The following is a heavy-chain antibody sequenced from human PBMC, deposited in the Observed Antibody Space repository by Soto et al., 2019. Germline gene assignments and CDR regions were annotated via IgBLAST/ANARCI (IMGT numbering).Heavy chain of an antibody. Sequence: QVQLQESGPGLVKPSGTLSLTCAVSSVSVFSSNWWSWVRLPPGKGLEWIGETRNSGGANENPSLKSRVTITVDRSRNHIFLELSSGTAADTAVYYWASHLVMAGTGGFDHWGLGTLVTVSS. V-gene: IGHV4-4*02. CDR3: ASHLVMAGTGGFDH. CDR1: SVSVFSSNW. D-gene: IGHD6-19*01. CDR2: TRNSGGA. J-gene: IGHJ4*02.